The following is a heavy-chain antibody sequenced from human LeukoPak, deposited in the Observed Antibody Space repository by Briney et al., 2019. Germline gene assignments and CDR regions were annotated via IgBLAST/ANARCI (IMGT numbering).Heavy chain of an antibody. D-gene: IGHD1-26*01. CDR1: GFIVSNNY. J-gene: IGHJ4*02. CDR2: ISYDGSNK. V-gene: IGHV3-30-3*01. CDR3: ARDSGSYFDY. Sequence: GGSLRLSCAASGFIVSNNYMSWVRQAPGKGLEWVVVISYDGSNKYYADSVKGRFTISRDNSKNTLYLQMNSLRAEDTAVYYCARDSGSYFDYWGQGTLVTVSS.